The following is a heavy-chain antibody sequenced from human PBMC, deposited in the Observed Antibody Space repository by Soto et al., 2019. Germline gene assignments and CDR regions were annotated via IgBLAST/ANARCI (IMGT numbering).Heavy chain of an antibody. CDR2: INPNSGAT. V-gene: IGHV1-2*02. D-gene: IGHD3-3*01. Sequence: QVPLVQSGAEVKKPGASVKVSCKASGYTFTGYFIHWVRQAPGQGLEWVGYINPNSGATKSAPRFQGRVTMTSDTSIRTAYMDLSNLRSDDTAVYYCARSGGTILAPLPCGPGTLVTVSS. CDR1: GYTFTGYF. J-gene: IGHJ5*02. CDR3: ARSGGTILAPLP.